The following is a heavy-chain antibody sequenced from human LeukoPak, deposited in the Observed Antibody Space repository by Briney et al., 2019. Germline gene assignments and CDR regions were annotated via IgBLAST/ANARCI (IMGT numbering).Heavy chain of an antibody. CDR3: ARGGYSFGFDY. CDR2: ISSSSSYI. Sequence: GGSLRLSCAASGFTFSSYSMNWVRQAPGEGLEWVSSISSSSSYIYYADSVKGRFTISRDNAKNSLYLQMNSLRAEDTAVYYCARGGYSFGFDYWGQGTLVTVSS. D-gene: IGHD5-18*01. J-gene: IGHJ4*02. V-gene: IGHV3-21*01. CDR1: GFTFSSYS.